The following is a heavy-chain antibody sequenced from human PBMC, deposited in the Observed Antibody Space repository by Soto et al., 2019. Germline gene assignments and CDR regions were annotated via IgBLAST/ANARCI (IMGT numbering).Heavy chain of an antibody. CDR1: GFTFSSYS. Sequence: PGGSLRLSCAASGFTFSSYSMNWVRQAPGKGLEWVSSISSSSSYIYYADSVKGRFTISRDNAKNSLYLQMNSLRAEDTAVYYCARDPVHYYDSSGYSKFDYWGQGTLVTVSS. CDR2: ISSSSSYI. J-gene: IGHJ4*02. V-gene: IGHV3-21*01. D-gene: IGHD3-22*01. CDR3: ARDPVHYYDSSGYSKFDY.